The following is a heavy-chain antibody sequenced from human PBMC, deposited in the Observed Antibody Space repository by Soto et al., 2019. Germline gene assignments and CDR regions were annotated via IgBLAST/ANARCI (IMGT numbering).Heavy chain of an antibody. CDR2: IKVDGSEK. D-gene: IGHD6-19*01. V-gene: IGHV3-7*05. Sequence: EVQLVESGGGFVQPGGSMRLSCAASGFTFSNYWMSWVRQAPGKGLEWVANIKVDGSEKYYVDSVKGRFTISRDNAKNSLYLQMNSLRAEDTAVYYCAGVAVRGQGTLVTVSS. J-gene: IGHJ4*02. CDR3: AGVAV. CDR1: GFTFSNYW.